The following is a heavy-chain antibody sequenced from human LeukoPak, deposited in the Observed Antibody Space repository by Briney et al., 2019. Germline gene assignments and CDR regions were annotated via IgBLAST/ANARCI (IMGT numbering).Heavy chain of an antibody. CDR3: ASEYSSSWYRGAFDI. Sequence: GGSLRLSCAASGFTFDDYAMHWVRHAPGKGLEWVSGISWNSGSIGYADSVKGRFTISRDNAKNSLYLQMNSLRAEDTAVYYCASEYSSSWYRGAFDIWGQGTMVTVSS. V-gene: IGHV3-9*01. J-gene: IGHJ3*02. CDR2: ISWNSGSI. CDR1: GFTFDDYA. D-gene: IGHD6-13*01.